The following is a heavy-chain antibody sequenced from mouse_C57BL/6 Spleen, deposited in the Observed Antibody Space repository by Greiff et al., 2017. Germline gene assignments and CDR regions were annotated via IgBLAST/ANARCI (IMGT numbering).Heavy chain of an antibody. CDR3: ARRPITTVVATPDYYAMDY. D-gene: IGHD1-1*01. Sequence: DVKLVESGGDLVKPGGSLKLSCAASGFTFSSYGMSWVRQTPDKRLEWVATISSGGSYTYYPDSVKGRFTISRDNAKDTLSLQMSSLKSEDTAMYYCARRPITTVVATPDYYAMDYWGQGTSVTVSS. CDR1: GFTFSSYG. J-gene: IGHJ4*01. V-gene: IGHV5-6*02. CDR2: ISSGGSYT.